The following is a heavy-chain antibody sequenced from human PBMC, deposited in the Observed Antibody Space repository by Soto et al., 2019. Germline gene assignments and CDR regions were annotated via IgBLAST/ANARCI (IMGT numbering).Heavy chain of an antibody. V-gene: IGHV4-30-4*01. CDR2: IYYSGST. Sequence: QVQLQESGPGLVKPSQTLSLTCTVSGGSISSGDYYWSWIRQPPGKGLEWIGYIYYSGSTYYNPSLKSRVTISVDTSKTQFSLKLSSVTAADTAVYYCASPAKYYYDSRGYLGYYYGMDVWGQGTTVTVSS. D-gene: IGHD3-22*01. CDR3: ASPAKYYYDSRGYLGYYYGMDV. CDR1: GGSISSGDYY. J-gene: IGHJ6*02.